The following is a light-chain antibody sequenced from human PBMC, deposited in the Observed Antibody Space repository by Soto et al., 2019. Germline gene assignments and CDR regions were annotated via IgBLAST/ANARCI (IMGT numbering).Light chain of an antibody. CDR2: KAS. J-gene: IGKJ1*01. V-gene: IGKV1-5*03. CDR1: QSISSW. CDR3: HQYNSSCT. Sequence: DIQMTQSPSTLSASVGDRVTITCRTSQSISSWLGWYQQKPGKAPKILIYKASSLESGAPSRFSGSGSGTESTLTISMLQPDVFASDYCHQYNSSCTFGQGTKVEIK.